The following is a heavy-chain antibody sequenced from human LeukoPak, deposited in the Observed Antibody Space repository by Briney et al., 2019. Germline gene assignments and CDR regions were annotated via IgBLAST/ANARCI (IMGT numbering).Heavy chain of an antibody. CDR3: AKDITNYYDSSGYDAFDI. CDR2: ISGSGGST. CDR1: GFTFSSYA. D-gene: IGHD3-22*01. V-gene: IGHV3-23*01. Sequence: PGGSLRLSCAASGFTFSSYAMSWVRQAPGKGLEWVSAISGSGGSTYYADSVKGRFTISRDNSKNTLYLQMNSLRAEDTAVYCCAKDITNYYDSSGYDAFDIWGQGTMVTVSS. J-gene: IGHJ3*02.